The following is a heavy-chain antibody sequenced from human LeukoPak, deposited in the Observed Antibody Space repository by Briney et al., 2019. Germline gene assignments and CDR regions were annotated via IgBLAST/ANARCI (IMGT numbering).Heavy chain of an antibody. CDR2: IYSSGST. J-gene: IGHJ4*02. D-gene: IGHD3-22*01. CDR3: ARGGVSSGYYDY. Sequence: PSETLSLTCTVSGGSISSYYWSWIRQPAGKGLEWIGRIYSSGSTTYNPSLKSRVTMSVDTSKNQFSLKLSSVTAADTAVYYCARGGVSSGYYDYWGQGTLVTVSS. V-gene: IGHV4-4*07. CDR1: GGSISSYY.